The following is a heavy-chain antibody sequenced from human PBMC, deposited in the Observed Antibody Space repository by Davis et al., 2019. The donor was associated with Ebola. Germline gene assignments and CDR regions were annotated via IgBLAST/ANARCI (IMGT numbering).Heavy chain of an antibody. V-gene: IGHV4-4*02. J-gene: IGHJ3*02. CDR2: IYHSGST. CDR3: ARNRGSGYSGYDLHFGFDI. Sequence: MPSETLSLTCAVSGGSISSSNWWRWVRQPPGKGLEWIGEIYHSGSTNYNPSLKSRVTISVDKSKNQFSLKLSSVTAADTAVYYCARNRGSGYSGYDLHFGFDIWGQGTMVTVSS. CDR1: GGSISSSNW. D-gene: IGHD5-12*01.